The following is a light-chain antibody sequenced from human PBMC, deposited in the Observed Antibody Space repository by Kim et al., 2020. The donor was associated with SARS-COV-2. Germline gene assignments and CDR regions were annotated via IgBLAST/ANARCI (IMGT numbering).Light chain of an antibody. CDR1: QSVSNN. CDR3: QKYNDWPLT. CDR2: EAS. J-gene: IGKJ4*01. V-gene: IGKV3-15*01. Sequence: EIVMTQSPATLSVSPGERATLSCRASQSVSNNLAWYQQKPGQAPRLLIYEASTRVTGIPARFSGSGSGTEFTLTISSLQSEDFAVYYCQKYNDWPLTFGGGTKVDIK.